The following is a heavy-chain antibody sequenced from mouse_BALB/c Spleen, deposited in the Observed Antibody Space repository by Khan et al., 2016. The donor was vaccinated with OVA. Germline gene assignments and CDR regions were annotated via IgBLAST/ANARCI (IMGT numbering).Heavy chain of an antibody. CDR2: IIYTGYT. D-gene: IGHD2-14*01. Sequence: EVQLVESGPSLVKPSQTLSLTCSVTGDSITSGYWSWIRKFPGNKLEYMGYIIYTGYTDYNPSLISRLAITRHTSKNQYYLQLNSVTTEDIATYYCARSTYRDGFAYWGQGTLVTVSA. V-gene: IGHV3-8*02. J-gene: IGHJ3*01. CDR1: GDSITSGY. CDR3: ARSTYRDGFAY.